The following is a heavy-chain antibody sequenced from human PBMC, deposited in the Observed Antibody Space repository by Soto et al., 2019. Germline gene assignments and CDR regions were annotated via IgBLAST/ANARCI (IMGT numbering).Heavy chain of an antibody. V-gene: IGHV3-20*01. D-gene: IGHD2-15*01. CDR1: GCNFDDYG. CDR2: INWNGGST. J-gene: IGHJ3*02. Sequence: PGGLQRHPWAASGCNFDDYGMRWVRQEQGKGLEWVSGINWNGGSTGYADSVKGRFTISRDNAKNSLYLQMNSLRAEDTALYHCARCRPDIYGDAFDIWGQGTMGTVSS. CDR3: ARCRPDIYGDAFDI.